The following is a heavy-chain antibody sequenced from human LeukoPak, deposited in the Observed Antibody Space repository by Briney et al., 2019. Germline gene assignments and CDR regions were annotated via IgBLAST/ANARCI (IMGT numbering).Heavy chain of an antibody. CDR3: AREYSSGWYNWFDP. V-gene: IGHV3-53*04. CDR2: IYSGGST. CDR1: GFTVSSNY. D-gene: IGHD6-19*01. Sequence: GGSLRLSCAASGFTVSSNYMSWVRQAPGKGLEWVSVIYSGGSTYYADSVKGRFTISRHNSKNTLYLQMNSLRAEDTAVYYCAREYSSGWYNWFDPWGQGTLVTVSS. J-gene: IGHJ5*02.